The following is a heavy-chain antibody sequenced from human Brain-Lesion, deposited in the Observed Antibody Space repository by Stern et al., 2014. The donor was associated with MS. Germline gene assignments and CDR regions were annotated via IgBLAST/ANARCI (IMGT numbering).Heavy chain of an antibody. D-gene: IGHD1-26*01. Sequence: VQLVESGAEVMKPGASVKVPCKVSGYTLTELSMHWVRQAPRKGLEWLVGFGPEDGESIYAQKFQGRVTMTEDTSTDTAYMELSSLRSEDTAVYYCATLSPGAGGNYYRHFDYWGQGTLVTVSS. V-gene: IGHV1-24*01. CDR3: ATLSPGAGGNYYRHFDY. J-gene: IGHJ4*02. CDR2: FGPEDGES. CDR1: GYTLTELS.